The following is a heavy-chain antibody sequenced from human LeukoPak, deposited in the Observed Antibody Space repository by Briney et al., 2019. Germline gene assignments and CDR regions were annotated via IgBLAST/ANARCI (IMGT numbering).Heavy chain of an antibody. D-gene: IGHD2-2*01. Sequence: GGSLRLSCAASGFTFSSYGMHWVRQAPGKGLEWVAVISYDGSNKYYADSVKGRFTISRDNSKNTLYLQMNSLRAEDTAVYYCASGYCSSTSCLHHYYYGMDVWGQGTTVTVSS. V-gene: IGHV3-30*03. CDR2: ISYDGSNK. CDR3: ASGYCSSTSCLHHYYYGMDV. J-gene: IGHJ6*02. CDR1: GFTFSSYG.